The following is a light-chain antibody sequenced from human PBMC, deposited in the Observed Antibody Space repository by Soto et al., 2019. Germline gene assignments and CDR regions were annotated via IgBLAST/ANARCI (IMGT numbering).Light chain of an antibody. V-gene: IGKV2-28*01. J-gene: IGKJ1*01. CDR3: MQALQTPWT. CDR2: LGS. Sequence: DIVMTQSPLSLPVTPGGPASISCRSSQSLLHSNGYNYLDWYLQKPGQSPQLLIYLGSNRASGVPDRFSGSGSGTDFTLKISRVEAEDVGVYYCMQALQTPWTFGQGTKVDSK. CDR1: QSLLHSNGYNY.